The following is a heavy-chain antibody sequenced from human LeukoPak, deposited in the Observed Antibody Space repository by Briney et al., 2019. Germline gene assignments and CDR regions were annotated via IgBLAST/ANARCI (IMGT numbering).Heavy chain of an antibody. CDR3: ARADYYDSSGSLDYYYYMDV. D-gene: IGHD3-22*01. CDR1: GFNFTGYW. CDR2: LYSDGRSL. Sequence: GGSLRLSCAGSGFNFTGYWMHWVRQAPGKGLEWISRLYSDGRSLTYADSVMGRFTISRDNAKNMLYLQMNSLRAEDTAVYYCARADYYDSSGSLDYYYYMDVWGKGTTVTVSS. J-gene: IGHJ6*03. V-gene: IGHV3-74*03.